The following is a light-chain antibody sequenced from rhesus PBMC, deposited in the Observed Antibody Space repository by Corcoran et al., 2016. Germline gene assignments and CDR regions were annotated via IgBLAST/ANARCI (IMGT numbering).Light chain of an antibody. J-gene: IGKJ4*01. CDR1: QSVSTN. CDR3: QQYSDWPLT. V-gene: IGKV3-42*03. CDR2: GAS. Sequence: EIVMMQSPATLSLSPGESATVSCRATQSVSTNLAWYQQKPGTAPSLLIYGASTRATGIPDRCSGSGSGTDFTLSISSLEPEVFALYYCQQYSDWPLTFGGGTKVEIK.